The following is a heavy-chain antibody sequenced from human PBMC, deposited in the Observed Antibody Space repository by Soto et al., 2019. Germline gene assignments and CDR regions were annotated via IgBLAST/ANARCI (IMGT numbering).Heavy chain of an antibody. Sequence: GGSLRLSCAASGFTFSSYAMHGVRQATGKGLEWVAVISYDGSNKYYADSVKGRFTISRDNSKNTLYLQMNSLRAEDTAVYYCARVFLRQQLVPAPDYWGQGTLVTVSS. V-gene: IGHV3-30-3*01. J-gene: IGHJ4*02. CDR3: ARVFLRQQLVPAPDY. CDR1: GFTFSSYA. D-gene: IGHD6-13*01. CDR2: ISYDGSNK.